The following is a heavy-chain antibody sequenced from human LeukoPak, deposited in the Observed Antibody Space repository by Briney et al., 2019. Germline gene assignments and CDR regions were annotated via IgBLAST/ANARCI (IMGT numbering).Heavy chain of an antibody. CDR3: ARLLFSYGLRYFDL. J-gene: IGHJ2*01. CDR1: GGSISSSNW. Sequence: SETLSLTCAVSGGSISSSNWWSWVRQPPGKGLEWIGEIYHSGSTNYNPSLKSRVTISVDKSKNQFSLKLSSVTAADTAVYYCARLLFSYGLRYFDLWGRGTLVTVSS. CDR2: IYHSGST. D-gene: IGHD5-18*01. V-gene: IGHV4-4*02.